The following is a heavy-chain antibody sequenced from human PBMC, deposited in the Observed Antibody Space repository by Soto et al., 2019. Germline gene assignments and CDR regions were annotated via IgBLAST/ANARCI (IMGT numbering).Heavy chain of an antibody. J-gene: IGHJ4*02. CDR1: GGSMNNYY. CDR3: VRSGHSFGGGS. V-gene: IGHV4-59*01. D-gene: IGHD3-16*01. Sequence: SETLSLTCTVSGGSMNNYYGSWIRQTPEKGLEWIGYMYYSGISNYNSSLKSRVTISVDTPKNQFSLKLRSVTAADTAMYYCVRSGHSFGGGSWRLGTLVTVSS. CDR2: MYYSGIS.